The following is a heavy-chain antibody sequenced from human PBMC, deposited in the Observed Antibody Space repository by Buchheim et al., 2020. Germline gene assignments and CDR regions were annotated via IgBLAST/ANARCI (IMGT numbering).Heavy chain of an antibody. D-gene: IGHD3/OR15-3a*01. V-gene: IGHV3-48*03. CDR2: TSRGGSSI. CDR3: ARGNLGTGWFDP. Sequence: EVQLVDSGGGLVQPGGSLRLSCAASGFTFSSYEMSWVRQAPGKGLEWVSYTSRGGSSIYYADSVKGRFTISRDNAKNSLYLQMNSLRAEDTAVYYCARGNLGTGWFDPWGQGTL. J-gene: IGHJ5*02. CDR1: GFTFSSYE.